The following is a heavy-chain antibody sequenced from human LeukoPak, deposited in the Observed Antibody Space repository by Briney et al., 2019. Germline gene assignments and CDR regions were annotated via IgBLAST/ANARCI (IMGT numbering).Heavy chain of an antibody. CDR2: ISAYNGNT. D-gene: IGHD3-10*01. CDR3: ARDLDGSGSSNWFDP. V-gene: IGHV1-18*01. CDR1: GYTFTSYG. Sequence: ASVKVSCKASGYTFTSYGISWVRQAPGQGLEWMGWISAYNGNTNYAQKLQGRVTMTTDTSTSTAYMELRSLRSDDTAVYYCARDLDGSGSSNWFDPWGQGTLVTVSS. J-gene: IGHJ5*02.